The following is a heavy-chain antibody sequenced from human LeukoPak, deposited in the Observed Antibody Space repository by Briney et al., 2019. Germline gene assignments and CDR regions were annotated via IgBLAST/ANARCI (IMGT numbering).Heavy chain of an antibody. CDR3: ARGGAFCCGDCYQIDY. V-gene: IGHV3-74*01. D-gene: IGHD2-21*02. CDR2: IHSDGSST. Sequence: GGSLRLSCAASGFTFSSSWMRWVRQAPGKGLVSFSRIHSDGSSTTYADSVKGRFTISRDNAKNTLYLQMNSLRAEDTAVYYCARGGAFCCGDCYQIDYWGQGTLVIVSS. J-gene: IGHJ4*02. CDR1: GFTFSSSW.